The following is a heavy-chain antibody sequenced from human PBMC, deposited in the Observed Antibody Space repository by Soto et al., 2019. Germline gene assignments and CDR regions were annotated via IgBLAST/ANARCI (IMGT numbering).Heavy chain of an antibody. J-gene: IGHJ6*02. CDR2: IYWDDDK. D-gene: IGHD2-21*02. CDR3: IQSRCGGDCLQSYASHYYYGMDV. CDR1: GFSLSTSGVG. Sequence: QITLKESGPTLVKPTQTLTLTCTFSGFSLSTSGVGVGWIRQPPGKALEWLALIYWDDDKRYSPSLRSRLTIRKDTSKTQVVLTMTNMDPVDTATYHSIQSRCGGDCLQSYASHYYYGMDVWGQGTTVTVSS. V-gene: IGHV2-5*02.